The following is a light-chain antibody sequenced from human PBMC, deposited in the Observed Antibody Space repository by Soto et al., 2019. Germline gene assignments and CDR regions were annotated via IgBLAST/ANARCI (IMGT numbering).Light chain of an antibody. J-gene: IGKJ2*02. CDR3: QQYDISSRT. CDR2: QAS. CDR1: QSISTW. V-gene: IGKV1-5*03. Sequence: DIQMTQFPSNLSASVGDRVTITCRASQSISTWLAWYQHKPGKAPKLLIYQASSLEGGVPSRFSGSGSGTEFTLTISSLQYDDFATYYCQQYDISSRTFGQGTKVETK.